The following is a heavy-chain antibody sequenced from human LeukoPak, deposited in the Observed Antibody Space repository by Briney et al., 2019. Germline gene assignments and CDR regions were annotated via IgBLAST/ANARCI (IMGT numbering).Heavy chain of an antibody. Sequence: SSETLSLTCAVYGGSFSGYYWSWIRQPPGKGLEWIGEINHSGSTNYNPSLKSRVTISVDTSKNQFSLKLSSVTAADTAVYYCARARGYPRPGTPPEYFQHWGQGTLVTVSS. J-gene: IGHJ1*01. CDR1: GGSFSGYY. CDR3: ARARGYPRPGTPPEYFQH. CDR2: INHSGST. V-gene: IGHV4-34*01. D-gene: IGHD3-16*02.